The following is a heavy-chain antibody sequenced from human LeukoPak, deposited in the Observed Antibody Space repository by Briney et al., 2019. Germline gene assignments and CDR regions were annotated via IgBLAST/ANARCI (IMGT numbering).Heavy chain of an antibody. CDR1: GYSFTSYW. CDR3: ARRQSPDY. V-gene: IGHV5-51*01. J-gene: IGHJ4*02. CDR2: TYPGDAEI. Sequence: GESLKISCKGSGYSFTSYWIGWVRQMPGKGLEWRGSTYPGDAEIIYSPCFQGQVTISADKSITTAYLQWSSLKASDSAMYYCARRQSPDYWGQGTLVTVSS.